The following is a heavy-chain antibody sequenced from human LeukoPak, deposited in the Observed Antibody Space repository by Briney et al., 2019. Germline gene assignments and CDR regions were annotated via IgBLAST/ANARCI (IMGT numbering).Heavy chain of an antibody. CDR3: AKDLIRTWGWWELPSYGMDV. CDR2: ISGSGGST. CDR1: GFTFSSYA. D-gene: IGHD1-26*01. J-gene: IGHJ6*02. Sequence: PGGSLRLSCAASGFTFSSYAMSWVRQAPGKGLEWVSAISGSGGSTYYADSVKGRFTISRDNSKNTLYLQMNSLRAEDTAVYYCAKDLIRTWGWWELPSYGMDVWGQGTTVTVSS. V-gene: IGHV3-23*01.